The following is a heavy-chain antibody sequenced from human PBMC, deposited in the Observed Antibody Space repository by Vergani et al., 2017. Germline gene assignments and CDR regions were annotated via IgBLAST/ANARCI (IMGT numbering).Heavy chain of an antibody. CDR3: GRVADVYGLGSRLLDL. CDR2: MYHSGST. D-gene: IGHD3-10*01. J-gene: IGHJ5*02. CDR1: GCSMSGYY. Sequence: QVRLQESGPGLVKPSETLSLTCSVSGCSMSGYYWSWIRQPPGKELEWIGYMYHSGSTNYNPSLETRVTISGDTSKNQFSLKLNSVTAADTAVYYCGRVADVYGLGSRLLDLWGQGILVTVSS. V-gene: IGHV4-59*01.